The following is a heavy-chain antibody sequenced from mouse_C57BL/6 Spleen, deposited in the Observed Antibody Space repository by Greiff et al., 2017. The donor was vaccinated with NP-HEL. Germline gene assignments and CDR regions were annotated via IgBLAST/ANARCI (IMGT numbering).Heavy chain of an antibody. D-gene: IGHD1-1*01. CDR2: ISSGSSTI. J-gene: IGHJ3*01. V-gene: IGHV5-17*01. Sequence: DVKLVESGGGLVKPGGSLKLSCAASGFTFSDYGMHWVRQAPEKGLEWVAYISSGSSTIYYADTVKGRFTISRDNAKNTLFLQMTSLRSEDTAMYYCARGNYYGSSPAWFAYWGQGTLVTVSA. CDR3: ARGNYYGSSPAWFAY. CDR1: GFTFSDYG.